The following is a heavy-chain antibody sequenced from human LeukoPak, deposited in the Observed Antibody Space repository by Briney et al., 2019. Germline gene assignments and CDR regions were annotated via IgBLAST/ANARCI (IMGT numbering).Heavy chain of an antibody. D-gene: IGHD5-18*01. CDR1: GGSIISYY. Sequence: PSETLSLTCTVSGGSIISYYWSWIRQSPQKGLEWIAYIHSSGKTNYNPSLKSRVTISVDTSKNQFSLKVTSMTAADTGVYYCARAIKPIQLWFGGWFDPWGQGTLVTVSS. CDR2: IHSSGKT. V-gene: IGHV4-59*01. J-gene: IGHJ5*02. CDR3: ARAIKPIQLWFGGWFDP.